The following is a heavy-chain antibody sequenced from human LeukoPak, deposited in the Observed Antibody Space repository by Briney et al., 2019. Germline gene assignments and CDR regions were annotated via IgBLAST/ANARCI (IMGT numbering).Heavy chain of an antibody. J-gene: IGHJ4*02. Sequence: GGSLRLSCAASGFTFSSYDMNWVRQAPGKGLEWAAFISSSGYPIYYADSVKGRFTISRDNAERSLFLQMNSLRVEDTAVYYCARGSLRLRAYYFDYWGQGTLLTVSS. D-gene: IGHD3-10*01. V-gene: IGHV3-48*03. CDR1: GFTFSSYD. CDR2: ISSSGYPI. CDR3: ARGSLRLRAYYFDY.